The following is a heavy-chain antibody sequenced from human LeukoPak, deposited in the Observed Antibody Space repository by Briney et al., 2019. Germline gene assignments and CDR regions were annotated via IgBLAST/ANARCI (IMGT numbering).Heavy chain of an antibody. Sequence: SETLSLTCTVSGASISSSSYYWGWIRQPPGKGLEWIGSIYYSGRTYYNPSLKSRVTISVDTSKNQISLKLSSVPAADTAVYYCARHVRTYSGSGSYYAFFDYWGQGTLVTVSS. CDR1: GASISSSSYY. D-gene: IGHD3-10*01. J-gene: IGHJ4*02. CDR3: ARHVRTYSGSGSYYAFFDY. CDR2: IYYSGRT. V-gene: IGHV4-39*01.